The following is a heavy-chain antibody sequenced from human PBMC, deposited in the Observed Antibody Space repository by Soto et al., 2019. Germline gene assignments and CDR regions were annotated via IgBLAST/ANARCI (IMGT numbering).Heavy chain of an antibody. V-gene: IGHV1-46*01. J-gene: IGHJ6*02. Sequence: ASVKVSCKASGYTFTSYYMHWVRQAPGQGLEWMGIINPSGGSTSYAQKFQGRVTMTRDTSTSTVYMELSSLRSKDTAVYYCARGRIVGAISYYYYGMDVWGQGTTVTVSS. CDR2: INPSGGST. D-gene: IGHD1-26*01. CDR3: ARGRIVGAISYYYYGMDV. CDR1: GYTFTSYY.